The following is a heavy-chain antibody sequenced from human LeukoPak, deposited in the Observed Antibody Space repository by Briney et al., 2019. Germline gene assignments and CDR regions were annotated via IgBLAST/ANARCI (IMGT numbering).Heavy chain of an antibody. CDR3: AKTQRDCSSTSCSRYFGMDV. V-gene: IGHV3-23*01. Sequence: GGSLRLSCAASGFTFSAFSMTWVRQAPGKGLEWVSAISGSSDSTLFADSVKGRFTISRDNSKNTLYLQMNSLRAEDTAVYYCAKTQRDCSSTSCSRYFGMDVWGQGTTVTVSS. J-gene: IGHJ6*02. CDR1: GFTFSAFS. D-gene: IGHD2-2*01. CDR2: ISGSSDST.